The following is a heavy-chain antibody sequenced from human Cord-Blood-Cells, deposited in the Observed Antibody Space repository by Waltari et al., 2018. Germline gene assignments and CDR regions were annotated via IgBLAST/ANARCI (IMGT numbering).Heavy chain of an antibody. J-gene: IGHJ4*02. D-gene: IGHD3-10*01. CDR1: GGTFSSYA. CDR3: ARGGSGSYAYFDY. V-gene: IGHV1-69*01. CDR2: IIPIFGTA. Sequence: QVQLVQSGAEVKKPGSSVKVSCKASGGTFSSYAISWVRQAPGQGLEWMGGIIPIFGTANYAQKFQGRVRITADESTSTAYMEVGSLRAEDAAVYYCARGGSGSYAYFDYWGQGTLVTVSS.